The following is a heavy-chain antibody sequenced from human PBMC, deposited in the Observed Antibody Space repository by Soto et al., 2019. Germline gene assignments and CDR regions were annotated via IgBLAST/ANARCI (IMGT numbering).Heavy chain of an antibody. D-gene: IGHD6-13*01. Sequence: SQTLSLTCAISGDSVSSNSATWNWIRQSPSRGLEWLGRTYFRSQWYYDYAVSVTSRLTINPDTSKNQFSLQLNSVTPEDTAVYYCARVIAAAGTSAFDIWGQGTMVTVSS. CDR2: TYFRSQWYY. V-gene: IGHV6-1*01. J-gene: IGHJ3*02. CDR1: GDSVSSNSAT. CDR3: ARVIAAAGTSAFDI.